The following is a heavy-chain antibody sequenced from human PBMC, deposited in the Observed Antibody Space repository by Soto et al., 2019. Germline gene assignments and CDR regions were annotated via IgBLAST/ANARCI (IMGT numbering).Heavy chain of an antibody. CDR1: GGSISSGGYY. CDR3: ARDRHNNFFAP. D-gene: IGHD6-6*01. CDR2: IYYSGST. Sequence: SETLSLTCTVSGGSISSGGYYWSWIRQHPGKGLEWIGYIYYSGSTYYKPSLESRVTISLDTSRNQFSLTLHSVTAADTAIYYCARDRHNNFFAPWGQGTQVTVSS. J-gene: IGHJ5*02. V-gene: IGHV4-31*03.